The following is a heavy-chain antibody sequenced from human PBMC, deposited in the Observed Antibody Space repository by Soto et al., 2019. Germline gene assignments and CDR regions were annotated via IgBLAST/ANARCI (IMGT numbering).Heavy chain of an antibody. Sequence: PVGSLRLSCAESGFTFSSYGMHWVRQAPGKGLEWVAVIFYDGSNKYYADSVKGRFTISRDVSKNTLYLQMNSLRAEDTAVYYCARGRGYSGYESDYWGQGTLVTVSS. CDR3: ARGRGYSGYESDY. D-gene: IGHD5-12*01. J-gene: IGHJ4*02. V-gene: IGHV3-33*01. CDR1: GFTFSSYG. CDR2: IFYDGSNK.